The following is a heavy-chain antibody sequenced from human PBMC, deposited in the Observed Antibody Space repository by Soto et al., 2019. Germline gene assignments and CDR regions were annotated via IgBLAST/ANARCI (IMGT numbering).Heavy chain of an antibody. V-gene: IGHV3-21*01. J-gene: IGHJ4*02. CDR2: ISSSSSYI. CDR1: GFTFSSYS. D-gene: IGHD4-17*01. Sequence: GGSLRLSCAASGFTFSSYSMNWVRQAPGKGLEWVSSISSSSSYIYYADSVKGRFTISRDNAKNSLYLQMNSLRAEDTAVYYCASDDGDYVFDYWGQGTWSPSPQ. CDR3: ASDDGDYVFDY.